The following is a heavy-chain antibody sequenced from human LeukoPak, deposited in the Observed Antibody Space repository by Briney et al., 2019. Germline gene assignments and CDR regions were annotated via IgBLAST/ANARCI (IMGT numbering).Heavy chain of an antibody. D-gene: IGHD6-13*01. V-gene: IGHV4-59*01. Sequence: SETLSLTCTVSGGSISSYYWSWIRQPPGKGLEWIGYIYYSGSTNYNPSLKSRVTISVDTSKNQFSLKLSSVTAADTAVYYCARIAAAGLSTDYWGQGTLVTVSS. J-gene: IGHJ4*02. CDR1: GGSISSYY. CDR3: ARIAAAGLSTDY. CDR2: IYYSGST.